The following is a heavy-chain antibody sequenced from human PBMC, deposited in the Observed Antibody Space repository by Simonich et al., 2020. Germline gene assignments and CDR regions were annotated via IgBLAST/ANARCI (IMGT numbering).Heavy chain of an antibody. CDR3: ARDPVVPAAIRNAFDI. CDR1: GYTFTGYY. D-gene: IGHD2-2*01. CDR2: SNPNSGGT. Sequence: QLQLVQSGAEVKKPGASVKVSCKASGYTFTGYYMHWVRRAPGQGLEWMGGSNPNSGGTNYAQKFQGRVTMTRDTSISTAYMELSRLRSDDTAVYYCARDPVVPAAIRNAFDIWGQGTMVTVSS. J-gene: IGHJ3*02. V-gene: IGHV1-2*02.